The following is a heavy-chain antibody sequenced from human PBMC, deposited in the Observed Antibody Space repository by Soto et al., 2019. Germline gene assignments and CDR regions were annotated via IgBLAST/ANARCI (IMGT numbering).Heavy chain of an antibody. D-gene: IGHD3-10*01. CDR2: ISSSSSTI. Sequence: GGSLRLSCAASGFTFSSYSMNWVRQAPGKGLEWVSYISSSSSTIYYADSVKGRFTISRDNAKNSLYLQMNSLRDGDTAVYYCARCSVVRGVNSSHWFDSWGQGTLVTVSS. CDR1: GFTFSSYS. CDR3: ARCSVVRGVNSSHWFDS. V-gene: IGHV3-48*02. J-gene: IGHJ5*01.